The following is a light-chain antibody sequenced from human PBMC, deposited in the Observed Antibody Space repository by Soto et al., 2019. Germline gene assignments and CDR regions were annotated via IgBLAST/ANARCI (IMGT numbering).Light chain of an antibody. V-gene: IGLV2-8*01. Sequence: QSALTQPPSASGSPGQSVTISCTGTSTDVGGYNYVSWYQQHPGKVPKLVIFAVNKRPSGVPDRFSGSKSGNTASLTVSGLQPEDEADYYCASYAGGNNVFGTGTKVTDL. CDR3: ASYAGGNNV. CDR1: STDVGGYNY. J-gene: IGLJ1*01. CDR2: AVN.